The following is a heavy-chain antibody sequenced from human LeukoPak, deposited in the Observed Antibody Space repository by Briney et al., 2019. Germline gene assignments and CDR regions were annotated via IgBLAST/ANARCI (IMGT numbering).Heavy chain of an antibody. CDR2: ISSSSSYI. CDR3: ARRYDSSGYSFDY. CDR1: GFTFSSYS. Sequence: GGSLRLSCAASGFTFSSYSMNWVRQAPGKGLEWVSSISSSSSYIYYADSVKGRSTISRDNAKNSLYLQMNSLRAEDTAVYYCARRYDSSGYSFDYWGQGTLVTVSS. J-gene: IGHJ4*02. D-gene: IGHD3-22*01. V-gene: IGHV3-21*01.